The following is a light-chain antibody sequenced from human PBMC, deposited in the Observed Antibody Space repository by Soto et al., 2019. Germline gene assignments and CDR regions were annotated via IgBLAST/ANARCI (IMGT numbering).Light chain of an antibody. Sequence: DIQMSHSPSSLSAYLGDRVTITCRASQGIRSDLSWYQQKAGKAPKRLIYTASSVESGVPSRFSGSGSGTEFTLTISSLQPDDFATYYCQQYNSYSTFGQGTKVDIK. CDR3: QQYNSYST. V-gene: IGKV1-17*01. CDR1: QGIRSD. J-gene: IGKJ1*01. CDR2: TAS.